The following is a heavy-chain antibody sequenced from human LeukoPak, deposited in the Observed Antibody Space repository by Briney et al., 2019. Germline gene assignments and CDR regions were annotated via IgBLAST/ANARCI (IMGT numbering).Heavy chain of an antibody. J-gene: IGHJ4*02. V-gene: IGHV1-69*04. CDR3: ARLYYDILTGYDRYFDY. D-gene: IGHD3-9*01. CDR1: GGTFSSYA. CDR2: IIPILGIA. Sequence: SVKVSCKASGGTFSSYAISWVRQAPGQGLEWMGRIIPILGIANYAQKFQGRVTITADKSTSTAYMELSSLRSEDAAVYYCARLYYDILTGYDRYFDYWGQGTLVTVSS.